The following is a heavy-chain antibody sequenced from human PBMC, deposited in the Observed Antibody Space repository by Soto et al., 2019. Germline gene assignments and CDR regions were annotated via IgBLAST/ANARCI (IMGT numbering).Heavy chain of an antibody. CDR1: GYTFSAYT. Sequence: QAQLVQSGAEMKKPGASVKVSCKAAGYTFSAYTMNWVRQAPGQSLEWLGWINVGSGNTRYSQNFQGRVSITRDTSASTVYMELTGLKSEDTAMYYCARDTETLGTRANDALDMWGQGTMVTVSS. CDR2: INVGSGNT. CDR3: ARDTETLGTRANDALDM. V-gene: IGHV1-3*01. D-gene: IGHD3-3*02. J-gene: IGHJ3*02.